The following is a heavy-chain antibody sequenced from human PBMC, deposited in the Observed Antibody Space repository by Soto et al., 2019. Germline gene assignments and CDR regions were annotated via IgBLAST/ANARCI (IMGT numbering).Heavy chain of an antibody. D-gene: IGHD5-12*01. CDR1: GFSLTSGVG. Sequence: QITLKESGPTLVRPPQTLTLTCTFSGFSLTSGVGVGWIRQPPGKALEWLALIYWDDDKRSSPSLKNRLTITQDTPKNQVVLTMTNVGPVDTATYFCAHIDPEIVTVGGHGGFDYWGQGTLVTVSS. J-gene: IGHJ4*02. CDR2: IYWDDDK. V-gene: IGHV2-5*02. CDR3: AHIDPEIVTVGGHGGFDY.